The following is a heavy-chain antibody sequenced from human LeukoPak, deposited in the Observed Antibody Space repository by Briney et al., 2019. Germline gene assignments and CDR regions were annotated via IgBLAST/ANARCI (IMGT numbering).Heavy chain of an antibody. D-gene: IGHD3-22*01. CDR1: GFTFSRYW. CDR3: ARVLSGSWDWFDP. J-gene: IGHJ5*02. CDR2: INPDGSTT. Sequence: GGSLRLSCAASGFTFSRYWIHWIRQAPGKGLEWVSRINPDGSTTTYADSVKGRFTISRDNVKNTVYLQMNSLRVEDTAVYYCARVLSGSWDWFDPWGQGTLVTVSS. V-gene: IGHV3-74*01.